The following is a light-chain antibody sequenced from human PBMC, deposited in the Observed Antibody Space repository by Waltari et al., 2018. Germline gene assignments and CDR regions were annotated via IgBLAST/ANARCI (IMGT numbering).Light chain of an antibody. V-gene: IGKV1-9*01. CDR1: QGISSY. CDR2: AAS. J-gene: IGKJ2*01. CDR3: QQLNSYQYT. Sequence: DIQLTQSPSFLSASVGDRVNITCRASQGISSYLAWYQQKPGKAPKLLIYAASTLQSGVPSRFSGSGSGTEFTLTISSLQPEDFATYYCQQLNSYQYTFGQGTKLEIK.